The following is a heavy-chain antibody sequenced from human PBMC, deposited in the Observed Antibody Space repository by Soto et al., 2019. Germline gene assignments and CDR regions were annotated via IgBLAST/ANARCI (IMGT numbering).Heavy chain of an antibody. D-gene: IGHD3-10*01. CDR2: IIPILRMA. Sequence: QVQLVQSGAEVKMPGSSVKVSCTASGGTXXXXXXXXXXXVPGQGLEWMGRIIPILRMADFAQKFQGRVXXXADXXXXXXXXXXXXXXSEDTAVYYXXTSYGSGSAHFDYWGQGTLVTVS. J-gene: IGHJ4*02. CDR3: XTSYGSGSAHFDY. CDR1: GGTXXXXX. V-gene: IGHV1-69*02.